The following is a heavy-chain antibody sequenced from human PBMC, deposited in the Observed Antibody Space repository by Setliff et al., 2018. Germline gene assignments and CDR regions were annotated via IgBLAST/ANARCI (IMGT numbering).Heavy chain of an antibody. CDR2: ISGSGGST. V-gene: IGHV3-23*01. CDR1: GFTFSSYA. D-gene: IGHD3-22*01. Sequence: GGSLRLSCAASGFTFSSYAMSWVRQAPGKGLEWVSAISGSGGSTYYADSVXXRFTISRDNSKXXLYLQMNSLRAEDTAVYYCAKEXXDYYXSSWSLXSXXDXWGXGTXVT. CDR3: AKEXXDYYXSSWSLXSXXDX. J-gene: IGHJ4*02.